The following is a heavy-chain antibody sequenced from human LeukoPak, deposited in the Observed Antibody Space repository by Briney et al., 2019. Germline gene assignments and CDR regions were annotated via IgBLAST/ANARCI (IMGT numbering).Heavy chain of an antibody. V-gene: IGHV4-30-2*01. CDR2: IYHSGST. CDR3: AGSFEYSNSFPRLFDY. D-gene: IGHD6-6*01. Sequence: SQTLSLTCTVSDGSISSGGYYWSWIRQPPGKGLEWIGYIYHSGSTYYNPSLKSRVTISVDRSKNQFSLRLSSVTAADTAVYYCAGSFEYSNSFPRLFDYWGQGTLVTVSS. CDR1: DGSISSGGYY. J-gene: IGHJ4*02.